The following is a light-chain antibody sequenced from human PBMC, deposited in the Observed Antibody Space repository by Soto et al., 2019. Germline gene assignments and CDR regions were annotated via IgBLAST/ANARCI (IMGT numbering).Light chain of an antibody. CDR3: QQYGSSRT. CDR1: QSVSSSY. CDR2: GAS. J-gene: IGKJ1*01. Sequence: EIVLTQSTDTLSLSPGEGATLSCRASQSVSSSYLAWYQQKPGQAPRLLIYGASSRATGIPDRFSGSGSGTDFTLTISRLEPEDFAVYYCQQYGSSRTFGQGTKVDIK. V-gene: IGKV3-20*01.